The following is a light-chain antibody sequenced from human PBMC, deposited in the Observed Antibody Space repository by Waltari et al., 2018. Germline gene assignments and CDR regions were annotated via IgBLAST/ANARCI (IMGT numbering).Light chain of an antibody. Sequence: QSALTQPASVSGSPGQSITISCTGTSSDLGASDSVPWYQQHPAKAPKLPIYDVASRPSGVSHRFAASKSGNTASLTISGLQAEDEADYYCASSTSTSTLLFGTGTRVTVL. J-gene: IGLJ1*01. CDR1: SSDLGASDS. CDR2: DVA. CDR3: ASSTSTSTLL. V-gene: IGLV2-14*03.